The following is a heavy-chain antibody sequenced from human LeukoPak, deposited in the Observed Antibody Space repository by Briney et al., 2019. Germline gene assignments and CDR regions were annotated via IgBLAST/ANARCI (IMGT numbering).Heavy chain of an antibody. CDR1: GFTFSSYG. V-gene: IGHV3-23*01. CDR3: AKGRAGNYYYDSSDY. CDR2: ISGSATDDST. Sequence: GGSLRLSCAASGFTFSSYGMTWVRQAPGRGLEWVSAISGSATDDSTYYADSVKGRFTISRDNSKNTVYLQMNSLRAEDTAVYYCAKGRAGNYYYDSSDYWGQGTLVTVSS. J-gene: IGHJ4*02. D-gene: IGHD3-22*01.